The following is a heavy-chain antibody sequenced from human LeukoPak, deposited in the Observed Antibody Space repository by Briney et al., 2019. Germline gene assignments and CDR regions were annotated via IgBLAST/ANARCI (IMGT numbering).Heavy chain of an antibody. CDR3: AKSGIAAAGTGY. J-gene: IGHJ4*02. CDR1: GFTFSSYG. V-gene: IGHV3-30*02. CDR2: IRYDGSNK. D-gene: IGHD6-13*01. Sequence: GGSLRLSCAASGFTFSSYGMHWVRQAPGKGLEWVAFIRYDGSNKYYADSVKGRFTISRDNSKNTLYQQMNSLRAEDTAVYYCAKSGIAAAGTGYWGQGTLVTVSS.